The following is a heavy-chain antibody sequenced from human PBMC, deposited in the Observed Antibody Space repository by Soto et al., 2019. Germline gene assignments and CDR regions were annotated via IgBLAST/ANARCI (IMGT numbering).Heavy chain of an antibody. Sequence: GASVKVSCKTSGYTFSDFAIHWVRQTPGPRLEWMGWINAGIGNFRYYQKFQGRVSLTRDTSTSTVYMELRSLTSEDTAVYYCARPSCSAPDCLRPYDLYGLDVWGHGTTVTVSS. V-gene: IGHV1-3*01. CDR2: INAGIGNF. CDR1: GYTFSDFA. CDR3: ARPSCSAPDCLRPYDLYGLDV. J-gene: IGHJ6*02. D-gene: IGHD2-15*01.